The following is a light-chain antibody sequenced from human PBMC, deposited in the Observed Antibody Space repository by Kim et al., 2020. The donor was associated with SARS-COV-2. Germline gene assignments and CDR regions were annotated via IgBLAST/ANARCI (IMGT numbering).Light chain of an antibody. CDR2: DVS. V-gene: IGKV1-33*01. CDR3: QQYRNLPYT. J-gene: IGKJ2*01. Sequence: DVQMTQSPSSLSASVGDRVTITCRASQDISHSLNWYQHKPGKAPNLLIYDVSNLRTGAPSRFRGSGSGRDFTFTISGLQPEDTATYFCQQYRNLPYTFGQGTELEI. CDR1: QDISHS.